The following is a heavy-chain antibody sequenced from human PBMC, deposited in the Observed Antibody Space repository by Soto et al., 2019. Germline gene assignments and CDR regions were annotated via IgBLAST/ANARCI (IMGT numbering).Heavy chain of an antibody. Sequence: QVQLQESGPGLVKPSQTLSLTCTVSGGSISSGDYYWSWIRQPPGKGLEWIGYIYYSGSTYYNPSLKSRVTLSVDTSKNQFSLKLSSVTAADTGVYYCNGVVAATPHGYYSYGMDVWGQGTTVTVSS. J-gene: IGHJ6*02. CDR3: NGVVAATPHGYYSYGMDV. V-gene: IGHV4-30-4*01. CDR2: IYYSGST. CDR1: GGSISSGDYY. D-gene: IGHD2-15*01.